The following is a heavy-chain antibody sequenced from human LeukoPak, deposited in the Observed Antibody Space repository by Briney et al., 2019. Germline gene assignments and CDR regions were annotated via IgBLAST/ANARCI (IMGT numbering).Heavy chain of an antibody. CDR1: GFTFSGHW. Sequence: GGSLRLSCTASGFTFSGHWIHWVRQAPGMGLVWVSRINEHGTDSMYAESVKGRFTISRDNAKNTVYLQMNSLRAEDTAVYYCARGASVVAGNDNAFGIWGQGTMVTVSS. CDR2: INEHGTDS. CDR3: ARGASVVAGNDNAFGI. J-gene: IGHJ3*02. D-gene: IGHD6-19*01. V-gene: IGHV3-74*03.